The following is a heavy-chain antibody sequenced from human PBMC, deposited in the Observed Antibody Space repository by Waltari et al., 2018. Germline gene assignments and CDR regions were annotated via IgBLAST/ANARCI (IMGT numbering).Heavy chain of an antibody. CDR3: ATDPYYYGSGSYSFDP. Sequence: QVQLVQSGAEVKKPGASVKVPCKVSGYTLTELSMHWVRQAHGKGLEWMGGFDPEDGETIYAQKFQGRVTMTEDTSTDTAYMELSSLRSEDTAVYYCATDPYYYGSGSYSFDPWGQGTLVTVSS. V-gene: IGHV1-24*01. J-gene: IGHJ5*02. D-gene: IGHD3-10*01. CDR1: GYTLTELS. CDR2: FDPEDGET.